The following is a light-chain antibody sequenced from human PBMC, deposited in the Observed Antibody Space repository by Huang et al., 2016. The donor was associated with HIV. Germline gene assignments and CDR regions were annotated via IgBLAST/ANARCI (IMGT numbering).Light chain of an antibody. CDR2: GAS. CDR1: QGVVNN. Sequence: EIVMTQSPGTLSVSPGERATLSCRASQGVVNNVAWYQQKPGQTPRLLIHGASTRATCIPARFSGSASGTEFTLTISSLQTEDFAIYYCQQYNNWPPWTFGQGT. V-gene: IGKV3D-15*01. J-gene: IGKJ1*01. CDR3: QQYNNWPPWT.